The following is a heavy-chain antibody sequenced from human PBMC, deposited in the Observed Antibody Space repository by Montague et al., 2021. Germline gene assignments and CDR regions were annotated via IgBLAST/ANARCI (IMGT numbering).Heavy chain of an antibody. CDR1: GGSISEFY. CDR3: ARRLGIRAPFDY. D-gene: IGHD7-27*01. J-gene: IGHJ4*02. CDR2: IYDSGTT. V-gene: IGHV4-59*08. Sequence: SETLSLTCTVTGGSISEFYWSWIRHSPEKGLEWIGYIYDSGTTNYNPSLKSRVTISADTSMNQFSLNLRSVTAADTAVYFCARRLGIRAPFDYWGQGTLVTVSS.